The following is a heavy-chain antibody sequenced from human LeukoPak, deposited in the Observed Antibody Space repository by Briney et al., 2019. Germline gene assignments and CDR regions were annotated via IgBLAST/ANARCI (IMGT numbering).Heavy chain of an antibody. J-gene: IGHJ4*02. CDR2: ISPSGNTV. Sequence: PGGSLRLSCAASEFPFSESYMSWIRQAPGRGLEYISYISPSGNTVSYTDSVRGRFTFSRDNAKNSLYLQMNSLRPEDTAVYYCAKGHTSLDCRGQGALVTVSS. D-gene: IGHD2/OR15-2a*01. V-gene: IGHV3-11*01. CDR1: EFPFSESY. CDR3: AKGHTSLDC.